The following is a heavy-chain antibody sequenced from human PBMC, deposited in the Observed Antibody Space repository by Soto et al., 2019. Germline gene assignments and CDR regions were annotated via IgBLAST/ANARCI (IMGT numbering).Heavy chain of an antibody. CDR1: GGTFSSYA. V-gene: IGHV1-69*06. D-gene: IGHD4-4*01. Sequence: GASVKVSCKASGGTFSSYAISWVRQAPGQGLEWMGGIIPIFGTANYAQKLQGRVTITADKSTSTAYMELSSLRSEDTAVYYCAINYSNYYYYGMDVWGQGTTVTVSS. J-gene: IGHJ6*02. CDR3: AINYSNYYYYGMDV. CDR2: IIPIFGTA.